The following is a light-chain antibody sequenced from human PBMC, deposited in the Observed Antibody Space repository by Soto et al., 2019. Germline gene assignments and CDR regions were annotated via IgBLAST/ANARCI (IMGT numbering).Light chain of an antibody. Sequence: QSALTQPASVSGSPGQSITISCTGTSNDVGLYNLVSWYQQHPGKAPKLMIYEGSKRPSGVSNRFSGSKSGNTASLTISGLQAEDEAEYYCCSYAGHTTSVFGTGTKLTVL. CDR2: EGS. CDR1: SNDVGLYNL. V-gene: IGLV2-23*01. J-gene: IGLJ1*01. CDR3: CSYAGHTTSV.